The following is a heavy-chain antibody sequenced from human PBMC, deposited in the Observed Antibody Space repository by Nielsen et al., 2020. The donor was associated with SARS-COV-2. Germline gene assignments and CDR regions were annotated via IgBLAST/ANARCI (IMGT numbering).Heavy chain of an antibody. V-gene: IGHV3-30-3*01. Sequence: GESLKISCAASGFTFSSYAMHWVRQAPGKGLEWVAVISYDGSNKYYADSMKGRFTISRDNSKNTLYLQMNSLRAEDTAVYYCARAPAGYSSGWTPDYWGQGTLVTVSS. D-gene: IGHD6-19*01. CDR2: ISYDGSNK. J-gene: IGHJ4*02. CDR3: ARAPAGYSSGWTPDY. CDR1: GFTFSSYA.